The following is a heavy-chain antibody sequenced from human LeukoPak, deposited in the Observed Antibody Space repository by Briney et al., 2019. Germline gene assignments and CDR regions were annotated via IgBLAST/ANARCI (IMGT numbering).Heavy chain of an antibody. CDR2: ISAYNGNT. D-gene: IGHD6-13*01. V-gene: IGHV1-18*01. Sequence: AASVKVSCKASGYTFTSYGISWVRQAPGQGLEWMGWISAYNGNTNYAQKLQGRVTMTTDTSTSTAYMELRSLRSDDTAVYYCARAHSSSWYEGFIYGMDAWGQGTTVTVSS. J-gene: IGHJ6*02. CDR1: GYTFTSYG. CDR3: ARAHSSSWYEGFIYGMDA.